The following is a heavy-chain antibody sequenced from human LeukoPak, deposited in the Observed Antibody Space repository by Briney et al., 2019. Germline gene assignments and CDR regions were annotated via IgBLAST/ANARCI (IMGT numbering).Heavy chain of an antibody. V-gene: IGHV3-30*03. CDR3: ARQGNIPFDY. CDR1: GFTFSSYG. D-gene: IGHD2/OR15-2a*01. Sequence: GRSLRLSCAASGFTFSSYGMHWVRQAPGKGLEWVAVISYDGSNKYYADSVKGRFTISRDNSKNTLYLQMNSLRAEDTAVYYCARQGNIPFDYWGQGTLVTVSS. CDR2: ISYDGSNK. J-gene: IGHJ4*02.